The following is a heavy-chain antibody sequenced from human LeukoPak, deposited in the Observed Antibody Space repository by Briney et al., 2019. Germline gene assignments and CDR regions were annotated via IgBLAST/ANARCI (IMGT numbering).Heavy chain of an antibody. CDR3: ARGGDEGRKRYVWGSYRNNWFDP. Sequence: PGGTLRLSCAASGFTFSSYGMSWVRQAPGKGLEWVSAISGSGGSTYYADSVKGRFTISRDNSKNTLYLQMNSLRAEDTAVYYCARGGDEGRKRYVWGSYRNNWFDPWGQGTLVTVSS. D-gene: IGHD3-16*02. CDR2: ISGSGGST. V-gene: IGHV3-23*01. J-gene: IGHJ5*02. CDR1: GFTFSSYG.